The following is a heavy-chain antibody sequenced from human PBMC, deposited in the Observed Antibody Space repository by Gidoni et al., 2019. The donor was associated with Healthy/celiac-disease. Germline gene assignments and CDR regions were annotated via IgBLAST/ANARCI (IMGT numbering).Heavy chain of an antibody. J-gene: IGHJ3*02. V-gene: IGHV3-21*01. D-gene: IGHD2-21*01. Sequence: RQAPGKGLEWVSSISSSGSTIYYADSVKGRFTISRDNAKNSLYLQMNSLRAEDTAVYYCARCDGPHSYDAFDIWGQGTMVTVSS. CDR2: ISSSGSTI. CDR3: ARCDGPHSYDAFDI.